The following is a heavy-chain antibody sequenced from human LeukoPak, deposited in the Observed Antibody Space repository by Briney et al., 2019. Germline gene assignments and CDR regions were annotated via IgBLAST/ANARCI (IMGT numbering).Heavy chain of an antibody. J-gene: IGHJ4*02. D-gene: IGHD2-15*01. Sequence: GASVKVSCKASGYTFTSYAIHWVRQAPGRRLEWMAWINTNTGNPTYAQGFTGRFVFSLDTSVSTAYLQISSLKAEDTAVYYCARERKHCSGGSCSVGVGYWGQGTLVTVSS. CDR1: GYTFTSYA. CDR3: ARERKHCSGGSCSVGVGY. CDR2: INTNTGNP. V-gene: IGHV7-4-1*02.